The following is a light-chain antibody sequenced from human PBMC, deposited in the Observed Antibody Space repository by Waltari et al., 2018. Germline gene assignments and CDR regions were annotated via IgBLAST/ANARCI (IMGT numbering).Light chain of an antibody. V-gene: IGKV1-27*01. Sequence: DIQMTQSPSSLSASVGDSITITCRASQGISNSLAWFQQKPGKVPNLLIYSASALESGVPSRFSGSGSGTDVTVTISSLQPEDVATYYCQKYNGDPPWTFGQGTKVEIK. CDR2: SAS. J-gene: IGKJ1*01. CDR3: QKYNGDPPWT. CDR1: QGISNS.